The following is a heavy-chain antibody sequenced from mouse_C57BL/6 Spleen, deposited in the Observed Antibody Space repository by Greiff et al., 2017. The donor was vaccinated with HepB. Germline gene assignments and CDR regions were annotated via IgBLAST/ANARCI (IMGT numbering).Heavy chain of an antibody. V-gene: IGHV1-15*01. J-gene: IGHJ3*01. CDR1: GYTFTDYE. CDR2: IDPETGGT. CDR3: TRPYGSKAWFAY. Sequence: QVHVKQSGAELVRPGASVTLSCKASGYTFTDYEMHWVKQTPVHGLEWIGAIDPETGGTAYNQKFKGKAILTADKSSSTAYMELRSLTSEDSAVYYCTRPYGSKAWFAYWGQGTLVTVSA. D-gene: IGHD1-1*01.